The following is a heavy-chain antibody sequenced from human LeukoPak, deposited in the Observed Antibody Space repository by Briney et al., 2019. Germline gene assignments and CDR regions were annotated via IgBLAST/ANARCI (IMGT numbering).Heavy chain of an antibody. V-gene: IGHV3-30*04. CDR2: ISYDGSNK. CDR3: ARGGGID. J-gene: IGHJ4*02. Sequence: GESLRLSCAASGFTFSSYAMHWVRQAPGKGLEWVAVISYDGSNKYYADSVKGRFTISRDNSKNTLYLQMNSLRAEDTAVYYCARGGGIDWGQGTLVTVSS. D-gene: IGHD3-10*01. CDR1: GFTFSSYA.